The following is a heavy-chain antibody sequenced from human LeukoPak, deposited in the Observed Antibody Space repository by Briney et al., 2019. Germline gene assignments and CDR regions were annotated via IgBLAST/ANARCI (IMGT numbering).Heavy chain of an antibody. Sequence: PGGSPRLSCAASGFSFGDFAMHWVRQAPGKGLEWVSGISWSSGTIGYADSVKGRFTISRDNAKNSLYLEMNSLRAEDTALYYCAKDMETTVATPTFDYWGQGTLVTVSS. CDR3: AKDMETTVATPTFDY. CDR2: ISWSSGTI. V-gene: IGHV3-9*01. CDR1: GFSFGDFA. J-gene: IGHJ4*02. D-gene: IGHD4-23*01.